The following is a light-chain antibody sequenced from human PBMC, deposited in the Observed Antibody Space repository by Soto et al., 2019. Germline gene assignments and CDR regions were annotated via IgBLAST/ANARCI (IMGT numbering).Light chain of an antibody. V-gene: IGLV2-14*03. Sequence: QSVLTQPASLSGSPGQSSTISCTSTSSDVGGYNYVSWYQHHPGKAPKLIIYDVSNRPSGVSIRFSGSKSDNTASLTISGLQPEDEADYHCSSYTTSNTRQIVFGTGTKVTVL. CDR3: SSYTTSNTRQIV. J-gene: IGLJ1*01. CDR1: SSDVGGYNY. CDR2: DVS.